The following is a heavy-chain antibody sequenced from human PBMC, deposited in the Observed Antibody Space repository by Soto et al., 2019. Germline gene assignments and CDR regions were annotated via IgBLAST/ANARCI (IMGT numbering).Heavy chain of an antibody. CDR3: AKDPKCCTIGSHFLDNWFDP. CDR1: GFTFSNYG. D-gene: IGHD2-8*01. V-gene: IGHV3-30*18. J-gene: IGHJ5*02. CDR2: ISYDGSHQ. Sequence: PGGSLRLSCAASGFTFSNYGMHWFRQTPGKGREWVAVISYDGSHQFYTDSVKGRFTISRDNSKNTLYLQMNSLKTEDTAMYYCAKDPKCCTIGSHFLDNWFDPWGQGTLVTVSS.